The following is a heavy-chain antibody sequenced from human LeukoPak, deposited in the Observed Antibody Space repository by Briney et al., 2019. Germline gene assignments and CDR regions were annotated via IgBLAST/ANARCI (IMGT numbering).Heavy chain of an antibody. CDR3: ARDPHAVRGLYDY. CDR2: IWYDGSNK. CDR1: GFTFSSYG. J-gene: IGHJ4*02. Sequence: AGGSLRLSCAASGFTFSSYGMHWVRQAPGKGLEWVAVIWYDGSNKYYADSVKGRFTISRDNSKNTLYLQMNSLRAEDTAVYYCARDPHAVRGLYDYWGQGTLVTVSS. D-gene: IGHD3-10*01. V-gene: IGHV3-33*01.